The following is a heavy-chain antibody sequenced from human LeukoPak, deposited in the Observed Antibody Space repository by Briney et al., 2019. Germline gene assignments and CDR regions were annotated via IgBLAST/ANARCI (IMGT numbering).Heavy chain of an antibody. CDR1: GFAFSSYS. J-gene: IGHJ4*02. V-gene: IGHV3-21*01. CDR3: ARKCVSGWCFDY. Sequence: GGSLRLSCAASGFAFSSYSMNWVLQAPGRGLEWVSSISSSSSYIYYADSVKGRFTISRDNAKDSLYLQMNSLRAEDTAVYYCARKCVSGWCFDYWGQGTLVTVSS. CDR2: ISSSSSYI. D-gene: IGHD6-19*01.